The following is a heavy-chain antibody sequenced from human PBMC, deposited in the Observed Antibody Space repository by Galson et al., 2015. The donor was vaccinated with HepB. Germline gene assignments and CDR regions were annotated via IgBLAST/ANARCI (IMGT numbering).Heavy chain of an antibody. CDR1: GFTFSEAW. Sequence: SLRLSCAASGFTFSEAWMSWVRQAPGKGLEWVGRIKSKTDAGTRDFAGPVKGRFIISRDDSKNMLYLQMSSLKTEDSAVYYCTAGTGKTDFDYWGQGTLVTVSS. CDR2: IKSKTDAGTR. CDR3: TAGTGKTDFDY. D-gene: IGHD6-13*01. J-gene: IGHJ4*02. V-gene: IGHV3-15*01.